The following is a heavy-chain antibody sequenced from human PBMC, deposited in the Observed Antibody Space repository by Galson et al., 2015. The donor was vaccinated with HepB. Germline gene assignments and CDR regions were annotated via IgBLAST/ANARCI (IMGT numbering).Heavy chain of an antibody. CDR3: AREGRDYDFWSGRRDLDY. CDR1: GFTFSSYG. CDR2: IWYDGSNK. D-gene: IGHD3-3*01. V-gene: IGHV3-33*01. J-gene: IGHJ4*02. Sequence: SLRLSCAASGFTFSSYGMHWVRQAPGKGLEWVTVIWYDGSNKYYADSVKGRFTISRDNSKNTLYLQMNSLRAEDTAVYYCAREGRDYDFWSGRRDLDYWGQGTLVTVSS.